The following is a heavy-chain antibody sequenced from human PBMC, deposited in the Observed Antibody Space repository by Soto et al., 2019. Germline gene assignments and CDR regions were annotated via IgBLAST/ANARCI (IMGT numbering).Heavy chain of an antibody. D-gene: IGHD3-3*01. J-gene: IGHJ6*02. CDR2: IKSKTDGGTT. Sequence: ESGGGLVKPGGSLRLSCAASGFTFSNAWMNWVRQAPGKGLEWVGRIKSKTDGGTTDYAAPVKGRFTISRDDSKNTLYLQMNSLKTEDTAVYYCTTDSSDFWSGYSHYYYGMDVWGQGTTVTVSS. CDR3: TTDSSDFWSGYSHYYYGMDV. CDR1: GFTFSNAW. V-gene: IGHV3-15*07.